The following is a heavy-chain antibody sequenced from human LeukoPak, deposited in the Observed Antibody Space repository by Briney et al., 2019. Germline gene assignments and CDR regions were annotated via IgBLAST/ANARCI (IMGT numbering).Heavy chain of an antibody. CDR1: GFTFSNSA. V-gene: IGHV3-23*01. D-gene: IGHD1-26*01. CDR3: AKDWSCDY. CDR2: ISDSGGKT. J-gene: IGHJ4*02. Sequence: GGSLTLSCAASGFTFSNSAMTWVRQAPGKGLEWVSAISDSGGKTHYADSVKGRFTISRDNSKNTLYLQMNSLRVEDTAIYYCAKDWSCDYWGQGTLITVSS.